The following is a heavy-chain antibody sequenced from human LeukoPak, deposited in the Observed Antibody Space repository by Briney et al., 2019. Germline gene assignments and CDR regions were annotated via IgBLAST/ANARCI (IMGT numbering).Heavy chain of an antibody. Sequence: GRSLRLSCAASRFTFSTYAMPWVRQAPGKGLEWVADISYDGDNNNYADSVKGRFTISRDNSKNTLYLQMNSLRAEDTAVYYCAREYYYDSSAHFDLWGRGTLVTVSS. J-gene: IGHJ2*01. V-gene: IGHV3-30-3*01. CDR2: ISYDGDNN. CDR1: RFTFSTYA. D-gene: IGHD3-22*01. CDR3: AREYYYDSSAHFDL.